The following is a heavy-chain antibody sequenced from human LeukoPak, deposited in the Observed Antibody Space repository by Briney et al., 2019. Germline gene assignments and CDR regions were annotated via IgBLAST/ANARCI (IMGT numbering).Heavy chain of an antibody. CDR2: IIPIFGTA. CDR1: GGTFSSYA. J-gene: IGHJ4*02. V-gene: IGHV1-69*05. Sequence: ASVKVSCKASGGTFSSYAISWVRQAPGQGLEWMGGIIPIFGTANYAQKFQGRVTITTDESTSTAYMELSSLRSEDTAVYYCARSLLLPVLYSSSFDYWGQGTLVTVSS. D-gene: IGHD6-6*01. CDR3: ARSLLLPVLYSSSFDY.